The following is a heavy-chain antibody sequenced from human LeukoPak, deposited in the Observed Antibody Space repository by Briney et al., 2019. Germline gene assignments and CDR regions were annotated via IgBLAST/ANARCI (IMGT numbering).Heavy chain of an antibody. CDR1: GGSISSSSYY. Sequence: SETLSLTCTVSGGSISSSSYYWGWIRQPPGKGLEWIGSIYYSGSTYYNPSLKSRVTISVDTSKNQFSLKLSSVTAADTAVYYCARASFWWQDLGNYYYYYMDVWGKGTTVTVSS. V-gene: IGHV4-39*07. D-gene: IGHD3-3*01. J-gene: IGHJ6*03. CDR2: IYYSGST. CDR3: ARASFWWQDLGNYYYYYMDV.